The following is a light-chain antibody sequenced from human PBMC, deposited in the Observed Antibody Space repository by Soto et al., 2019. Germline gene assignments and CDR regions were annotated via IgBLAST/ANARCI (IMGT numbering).Light chain of an antibody. CDR2: ANN. J-gene: IGLJ3*02. Sequence: QSVLTQPPSVSAAPGQKVTISCSGGSSNIGNNYVSWYQQLPGTAPKLLISANNERPSGIPGRFSGSKSGASATLDITGLQSGDEADYYCGTWDNSLSGWVFGGGTKLTVL. CDR1: SSNIGNNY. V-gene: IGLV1-51*02. CDR3: GTWDNSLSGWV.